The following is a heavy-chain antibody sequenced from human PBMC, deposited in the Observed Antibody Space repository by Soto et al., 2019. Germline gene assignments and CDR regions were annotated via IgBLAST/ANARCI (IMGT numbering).Heavy chain of an antibody. Sequence: EVQLVESGGGLVQPGGSLRLSCVASGFTISNYWMHWVRQAPGKGLVWVSRINSDASTTDYADSVKGRFTISRDNAQNTLYLQKNCLRAEDTAVYYCARGFRWRMDVWGQGTTVTVSS. J-gene: IGHJ6*02. CDR1: GFTISNYW. CDR2: INSDASTT. V-gene: IGHV3-74*01. D-gene: IGHD3-16*02. CDR3: ARGFRWRMDV.